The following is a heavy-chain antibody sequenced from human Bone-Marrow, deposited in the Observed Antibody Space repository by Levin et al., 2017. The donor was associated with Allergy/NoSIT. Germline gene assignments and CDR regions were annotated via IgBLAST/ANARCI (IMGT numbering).Heavy chain of an antibody. Sequence: SQTLSLTCTVSGGSISSANYYWGWIRQSPGKGLEWIGSIYYSGSTYYNPSLKSRVTISVDTSNNQFSLNLSPVTAADTTVYYCATAPREDYDSSGYYFFESWGQGNLVTGSS. CDR3: ATAPREDYDSSGYYFFES. V-gene: IGHV4-39*01. CDR2: IYYSGST. D-gene: IGHD3-22*01. J-gene: IGHJ4*02. CDR1: GGSISSANYY.